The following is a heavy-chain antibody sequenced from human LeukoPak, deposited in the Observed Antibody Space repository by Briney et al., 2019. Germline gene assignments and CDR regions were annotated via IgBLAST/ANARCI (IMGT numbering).Heavy chain of an antibody. J-gene: IGHJ6*03. CDR2: IFPGDSNT. CDR3: ARFRSSYYYYMDV. Sequence: KTGESLKISCKASGYSFTTYWIGWVRQMLGRGLEWMGIIFPGDSNTRYNPSFQGQVTISADKSITTAYLQWSSLKASDTAMYYCARFRSSYYYYMDVWGKGTTVTVSS. V-gene: IGHV5-51*01. CDR1: GYSFTTYW.